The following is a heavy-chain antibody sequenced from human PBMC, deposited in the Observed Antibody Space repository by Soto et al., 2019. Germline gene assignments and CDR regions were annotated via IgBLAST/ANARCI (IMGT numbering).Heavy chain of an antibody. J-gene: IGHJ6*02. V-gene: IGHV1-69*12. D-gene: IGHD4-4*01. CDR3: ARDNDRLQLGGNYYYILDV. CDR1: GGTFSSSA. Sequence: QVQLVQSGAEMKEPGSSVKVSCKTSGGTFSSSAISWLRQAPGQGLEWMGGIIPLFRTPDYAQKFQGIVTIAADESTSTAYMELSSLRSEDTAVYYCARDNDRLQLGGNYYYILDVWGQGTTITGSS. CDR2: IIPLFRTP.